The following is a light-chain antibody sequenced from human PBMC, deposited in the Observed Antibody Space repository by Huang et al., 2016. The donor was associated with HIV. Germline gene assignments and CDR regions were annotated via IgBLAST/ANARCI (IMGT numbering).Light chain of an antibody. CDR1: QSVRSN. J-gene: IGKJ4*01. CDR3: QQYDNWPPLT. CDR2: GAS. Sequence: EIATTQSPATLAVSPGERATLSCRASQSVRSNLAWYQQKPGQAPRLLIYGASTRPTGFPARFSGSGSGTEFTLTISSLQSEDFAVYYCQQYDNWPPLTFGGGTKVEI. V-gene: IGKV3-15*01.